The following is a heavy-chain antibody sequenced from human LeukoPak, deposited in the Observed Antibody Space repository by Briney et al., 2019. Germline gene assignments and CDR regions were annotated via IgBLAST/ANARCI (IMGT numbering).Heavy chain of an antibody. D-gene: IGHD3-16*01. Sequence: PGGSLRLSCAASGFTVSSNYMSWVRQAPGKGLEWVSVIYSGGSTYYADSVKGRFTISRDNSKNTLYLQMNSLRAEDTAVYYCARDHPGRLWGNDAFDIWGQGTMVTVSS. CDR2: IYSGGST. CDR1: GFTVSSNY. CDR3: ARDHPGRLWGNDAFDI. V-gene: IGHV3-66*02. J-gene: IGHJ3*02.